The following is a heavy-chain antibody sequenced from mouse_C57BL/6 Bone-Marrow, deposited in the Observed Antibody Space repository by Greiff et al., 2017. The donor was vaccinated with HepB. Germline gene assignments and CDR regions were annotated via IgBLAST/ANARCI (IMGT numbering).Heavy chain of an antibody. D-gene: IGHD5-1-1*01. Sequence: VQLQQSGAEVVRPGTSVKVSCKASGYAFTNYLIEWVKQRPGQGLEWIGVINPGSGGTNNNEKFKGKATLTADKSSSTTYMQLSSLTSEHSAVYFCARSEIPLPYAMDYWTQVTSVTVSS. CDR2: INPGSGGT. CDR3: ARSEIPLPYAMDY. J-gene: IGHJ4*01. CDR1: GYAFTNYL. V-gene: IGHV1-54*01.